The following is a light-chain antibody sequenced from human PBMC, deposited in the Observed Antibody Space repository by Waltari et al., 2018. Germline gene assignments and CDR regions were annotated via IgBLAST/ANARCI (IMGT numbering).Light chain of an antibody. CDR2: GAS. V-gene: IGKV3-20*01. CDR3: QQYDISPLT. Sequence: EIVLTQSPGTLSLSPGERATLSCRASQTVRTTYLAWYQQKPGQAPPLLLYGASSRATGIPDRVSGSGSGTDFSLTISSLEPEDFAVYYCQQYDISPLTFGGGTKVEIK. J-gene: IGKJ4*01. CDR1: QTVRTTY.